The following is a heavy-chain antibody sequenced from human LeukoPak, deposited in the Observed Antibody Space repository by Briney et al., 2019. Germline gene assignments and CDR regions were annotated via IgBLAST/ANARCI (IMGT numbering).Heavy chain of an antibody. J-gene: IGHJ4*02. Sequence: GRSLRLSCAASGFIFSSYGMHWVRQAPGKGREGLAVIWFDGSHKYYAESVKGRFTISRDNSKNTLYLQMNSLRAEDTALYYCASGDYSSGDYSNGWHLDFWGQGTLVTVSS. CDR2: IWFDGSHK. CDR1: GFIFSSYG. D-gene: IGHD6-19*01. V-gene: IGHV3-33*01. CDR3: ASGDYSSGDYSNGWHLDF.